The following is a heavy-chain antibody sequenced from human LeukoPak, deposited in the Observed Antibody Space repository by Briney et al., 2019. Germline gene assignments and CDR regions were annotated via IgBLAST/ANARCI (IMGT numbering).Heavy chain of an antibody. D-gene: IGHD3-22*01. CDR3: ARGYYDSSGYYSDVLDY. J-gene: IGHJ4*02. Sequence: SETLSLTCTVSGGSISSGGYYWSWIRQHPGKGLEWIGYIYYSGSTYYNPSLKSRVTIPVDTSKNQFSLKLSSVTAADTAVYYCARGYYDSSGYYSDVLDYWGQGTLVTVSS. CDR2: IYYSGST. CDR1: GGSISSGGYY. V-gene: IGHV4-31*03.